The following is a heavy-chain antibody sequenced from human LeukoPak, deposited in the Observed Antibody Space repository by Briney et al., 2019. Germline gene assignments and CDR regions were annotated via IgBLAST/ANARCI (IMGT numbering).Heavy chain of an antibody. CDR3: ANSYDFWSGYYPKADY. Sequence: GGSLRLSCAASGFTFSSYAMSWVRQAPGKGLEWVSATSGSGGSTYYADSVKGRFTISRDNSKNTLYLQMNSLRAEDTAVYYCANSYDFWSGYYPKADYWGQGTLVTVSS. CDR2: TSGSGGST. V-gene: IGHV3-23*01. J-gene: IGHJ4*02. D-gene: IGHD3-3*01. CDR1: GFTFSSYA.